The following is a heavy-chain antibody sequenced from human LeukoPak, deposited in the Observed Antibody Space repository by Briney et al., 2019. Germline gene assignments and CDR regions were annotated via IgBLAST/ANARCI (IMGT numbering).Heavy chain of an antibody. V-gene: IGHV4-34*01. CDR1: GGSFSGYY. CDR3: ARHLTGSSVCIEY. CDR2: INHSGST. Sequence: SETLSLTCAVYGGSFSGYYWSWIRQPPGKGLEWIGEINHSGSTNYNPSLKSRVTISVDTSKNQFSLKLSSVTAADTAVYYCARHLTGSSVCIEYWGQGTLVTVSS. D-gene: IGHD2-8*02. J-gene: IGHJ4*02.